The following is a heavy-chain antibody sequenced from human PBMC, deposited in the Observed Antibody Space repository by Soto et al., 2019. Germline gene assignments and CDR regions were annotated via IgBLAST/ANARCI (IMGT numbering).Heavy chain of an antibody. V-gene: IGHV1-69*06. J-gene: IGHJ6*02. Sequence: SVKVSCKASGGTFSSYAISWVRQAPGQGLEWMGGIIPIFGTANYAQKFQGRVTITADKSTSTAYMELSSLRSEDTAVYYCARGDYYGSGSYYNYYGMDVWGQGTTVTVSS. D-gene: IGHD3-10*01. CDR3: ARGDYYGSGSYYNYYGMDV. CDR1: GGTFSSYA. CDR2: IIPIFGTA.